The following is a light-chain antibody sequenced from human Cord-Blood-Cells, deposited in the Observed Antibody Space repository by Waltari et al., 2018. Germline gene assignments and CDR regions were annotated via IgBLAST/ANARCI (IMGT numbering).Light chain of an antibody. J-gene: IGLJ3*02. V-gene: IGLV5-45*02. CDR3: MIWHSSAWV. CDR1: SGINVGTYR. Sequence: QAVLTQPSSLSASPGASASLTCTLRSGINVGTYRIYWYQQKPGSPPQYLLRYKSDSDKQQGSGVPSRFSGTRDASDHAVILLVSGLQSEDGADYYCMIWHSSAWVFGGGTKLTVL. CDR2: YKSDSDK.